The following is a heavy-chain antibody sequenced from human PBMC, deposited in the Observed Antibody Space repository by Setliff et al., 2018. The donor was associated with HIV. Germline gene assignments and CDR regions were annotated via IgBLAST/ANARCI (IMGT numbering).Heavy chain of an antibody. D-gene: IGHD6-6*01. J-gene: IGHJ4*02. V-gene: IGHV4-39*01. Sequence: SETLSLTCSVYGDSIGSNTFYWGWLRQPPGKEPEWIGSINHSGNTYYYPSLKSRVTMSVDTSKKQFSLRLSSVTAIDTAVYYCARHRASSSGFPLDFWGQGILVTVSS. CDR3: ARHRASSSGFPLDF. CDR1: GDSIGSNTFY. CDR2: INHSGNT.